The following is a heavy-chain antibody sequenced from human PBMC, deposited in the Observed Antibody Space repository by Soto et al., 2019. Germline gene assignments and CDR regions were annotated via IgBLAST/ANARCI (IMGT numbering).Heavy chain of an antibody. Sequence: VQLVESGGGLVQPGGSLRLSCAASGFTFSSYAMHWARQAPGKGLEYVSAISSNGGSTYYANSVKGRFTISRDNSKNKLYLQMGSLRAEDMAVYYCARGEDCSSTSCYYYYYMDVWGKGTTVTVSS. CDR3: ARGEDCSSTSCYYYYYMDV. V-gene: IGHV3-64*01. J-gene: IGHJ6*03. CDR1: GFTFSSYA. CDR2: ISSNGGST. D-gene: IGHD2-2*01.